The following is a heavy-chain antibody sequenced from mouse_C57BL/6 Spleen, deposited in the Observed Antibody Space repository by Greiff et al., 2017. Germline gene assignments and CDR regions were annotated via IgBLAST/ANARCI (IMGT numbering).Heavy chain of an antibody. D-gene: IGHD1-1*01. V-gene: IGHV1-18*01. Sequence: EVQLQQSGPELVKPGASVKIPCKASGYTFTDYNMDWVKQSHGKSLEWIGDINPNNGGTIYNQKFKGKATLTVDKSYSTAYMELRSLTSEDTADYYCARSDYYGSSSYYYAMDYWGQGTSVPASS. CDR2: INPNNGGT. CDR1: GYTFTDYN. CDR3: ARSDYYGSSSYYYAMDY. J-gene: IGHJ4*01.